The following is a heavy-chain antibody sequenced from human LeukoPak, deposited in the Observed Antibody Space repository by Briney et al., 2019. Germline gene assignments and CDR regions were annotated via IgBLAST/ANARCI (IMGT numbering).Heavy chain of an antibody. J-gene: IGHJ5*02. Sequence: ASVKVSCKASGYTFTGYYMHWVRQAPGQGLEWMGWINPNSGGTNYAQKFQGRVTMTRDTSISTAYMELSRLRSDDTAVYYCATGPPHSYYYDISWGQGTLVTVSS. CDR3: ATGPPHSYYYDIS. D-gene: IGHD3-22*01. V-gene: IGHV1-2*02. CDR2: INPNSGGT. CDR1: GYTFTGYY.